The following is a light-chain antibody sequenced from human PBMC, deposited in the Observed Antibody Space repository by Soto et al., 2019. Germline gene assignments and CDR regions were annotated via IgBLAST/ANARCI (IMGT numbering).Light chain of an antibody. Sequence: QCLLTLPASVYGSPGQPITISCTGTSSDVGSFDSVAWYQHNPGKAPKLMIYDVSNRPSGVSSRFSGSKSGNTASLSISGLQTEDEANYYRRSFTTSSTLVFGTGTKVTVL. CDR2: DVS. J-gene: IGLJ1*01. CDR1: SSDVGSFDS. V-gene: IGLV2-14*01. CDR3: RSFTTSSTLV.